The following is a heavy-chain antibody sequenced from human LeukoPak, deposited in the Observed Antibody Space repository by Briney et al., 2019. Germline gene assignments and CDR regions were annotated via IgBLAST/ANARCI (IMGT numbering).Heavy chain of an antibody. CDR2: INSDSGFT. Sequence: ASVKVSCKAPGYTFTGYYMHWVRQAPGQGLEWMGWINSDSGFTKYAQKFQGRVTMTRDTSITTVYMDLTRLTSDDTAVYYCARNFDMKGFDPWGQGTLVTVSS. CDR3: ARNFDMKGFDP. CDR1: GYTFTGYY. J-gene: IGHJ5*02. D-gene: IGHD3-9*01. V-gene: IGHV1-2*02.